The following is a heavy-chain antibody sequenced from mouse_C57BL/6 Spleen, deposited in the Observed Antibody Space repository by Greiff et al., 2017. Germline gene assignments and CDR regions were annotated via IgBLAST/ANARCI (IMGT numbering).Heavy chain of an antibody. CDR1: GYTFTSYW. V-gene: IGHV1-61*01. J-gene: IGHJ2*01. Sequence: QVQLQQPGAELVRPGSSVKLSCKASGYTFTSYWMDWVKPRPGQGLEWIGNIYPSDSETHYNQKFKDKATLTVDKSSSTAYMQLSSLTSEDSAVYYCARDSSGYFDYWGQGTTLTVSS. CDR2: IYPSDSET. CDR3: ARDSSGYFDY. D-gene: IGHD3-2*02.